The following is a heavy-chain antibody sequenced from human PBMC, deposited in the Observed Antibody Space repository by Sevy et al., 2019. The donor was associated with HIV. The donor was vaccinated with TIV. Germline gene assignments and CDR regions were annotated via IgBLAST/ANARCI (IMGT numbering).Heavy chain of an antibody. Sequence: SETLSLTCTVSGDSISSSSHYWGWIRQPPGKGLEWIGSIYYRERTYYNPSLKDQADISVDTSKNQLFLRLNSVTAADTAVYYCARSWAFDFWGQGTMVTVSS. CDR3: ARSWAFDF. CDR2: IYYRERT. J-gene: IGHJ3*01. V-gene: IGHV4-39*01. D-gene: IGHD6-13*01. CDR1: GDSISSSSHY.